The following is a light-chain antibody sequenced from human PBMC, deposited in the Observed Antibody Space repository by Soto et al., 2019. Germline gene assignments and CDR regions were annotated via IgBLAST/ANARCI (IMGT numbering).Light chain of an antibody. V-gene: IGLV1-47*02. Sequence: QSVLTQPPSASGTPGQRVTISCSGSSSNIGSNYIYWYQQLPGRAPKLLIYSNDQRPSGVPDRFSGSKSGTSASLAISVLRSEDEADYYCAARDDSLSGWVFGGGTKLTVL. CDR3: AARDDSLSGWV. CDR2: SND. J-gene: IGLJ2*01. CDR1: SSNIGSNY.